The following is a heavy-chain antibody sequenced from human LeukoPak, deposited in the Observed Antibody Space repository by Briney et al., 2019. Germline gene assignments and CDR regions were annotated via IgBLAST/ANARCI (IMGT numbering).Heavy chain of an antibody. D-gene: IGHD6-13*01. Sequence: PGGSLRLSCAASGFTFDDYGVSWVRQAPGKGLEWVSGINWNGGSTGYADSVKGRFTISRDNAKNSLYLQMNSLRAEDTAFYYCARDHSNSWSRYFDYWGQGILVTVSS. V-gene: IGHV3-20*04. CDR1: GFTFDDYG. CDR3: ARDHSNSWSRYFDY. J-gene: IGHJ4*02. CDR2: INWNGGST.